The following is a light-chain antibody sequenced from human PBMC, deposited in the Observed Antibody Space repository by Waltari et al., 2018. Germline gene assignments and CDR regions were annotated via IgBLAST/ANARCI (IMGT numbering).Light chain of an antibody. V-gene: IGLV1-36*01. CDR2: FDD. Sequence: QLPGKAPKFLMYFDDLLPSGVSDRISGSKSGTSASLTISGLQAEDEADYYCSSYSSRSTLIFGGGTKLTVL. J-gene: IGLJ2*01. CDR3: SSYSSRSTLI.